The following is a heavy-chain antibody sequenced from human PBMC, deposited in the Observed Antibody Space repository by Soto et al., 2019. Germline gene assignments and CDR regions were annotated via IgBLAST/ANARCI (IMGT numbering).Heavy chain of an antibody. Sequence: ASVKVSCKASGYTFTSYDINWVRQAIGQGLEWMGWMNPNSGNTGYAQKFQGRVTMTRNTSISTAYMELSSLRSEDTAVYYCARGPQMTTVTTEIDYWGQGTLVTVSS. V-gene: IGHV1-8*01. J-gene: IGHJ4*02. CDR1: GYTFTSYD. CDR2: MNPNSGNT. CDR3: ARGPQMTTVTTEIDY. D-gene: IGHD4-17*01.